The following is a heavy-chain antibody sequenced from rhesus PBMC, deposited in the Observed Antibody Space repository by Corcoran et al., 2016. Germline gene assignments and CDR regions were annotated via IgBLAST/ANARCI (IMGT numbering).Heavy chain of an antibody. J-gene: IGHJ4*01. CDR3: TRDDSGYPFDY. V-gene: IGHV3-136*01. CDR1: GFTFSSYD. D-gene: IGHD3-28*01. Sequence: EVQLVESGGGLVQPGGSLRLSCAASGFTFSSYDMSWVRQAPGKGLEWVSYISYAGKTRYYADYVKGRFTISRDNDKNSLSLQMSSLRAEDTAVYYCTRDDSGYPFDYWGQGVLVTVSS. CDR2: ISYAGKTR.